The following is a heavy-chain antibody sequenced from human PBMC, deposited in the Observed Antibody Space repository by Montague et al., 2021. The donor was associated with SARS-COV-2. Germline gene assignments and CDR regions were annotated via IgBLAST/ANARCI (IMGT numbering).Heavy chain of an antibody. D-gene: IGHD6-13*01. CDR1: GFTVSSNY. Sequence: GSLRLSCAASGFTVSSNYMSWVRQAPGKGLEWVSVIYSGGSTYYADSVKGRFTISRDNSKNTLYLQMNSLRAEDTAVYYCARGGHSSSWYYYYGMDVWGQGTTVTVS. CDR3: ARGGHSSSWYYYYGMDV. CDR2: IYSGGST. J-gene: IGHJ6*02. V-gene: IGHV3-53*01.